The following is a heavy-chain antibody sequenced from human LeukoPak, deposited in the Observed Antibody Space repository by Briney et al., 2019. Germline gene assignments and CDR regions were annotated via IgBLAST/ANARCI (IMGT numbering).Heavy chain of an antibody. CDR1: GGSISSSNW. CDR2: IYHSGST. CDR3: ARASTEIAAARDY. D-gene: IGHD6-13*01. V-gene: IGHV4-4*02. Sequence: SETLSLTCAVSGGSISSSNWWSWVRQPPGKGLEWIGEIYHSGSTNYNPSLKSRVTISVDKSKNQFSLKLSSVTAADTAVYYCARASTEIAAARDYWGQGTLVTVSS. J-gene: IGHJ4*02.